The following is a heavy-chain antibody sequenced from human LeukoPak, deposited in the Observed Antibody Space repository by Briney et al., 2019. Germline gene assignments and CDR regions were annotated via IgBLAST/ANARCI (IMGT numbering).Heavy chain of an antibody. CDR1: GGSFSGYY. D-gene: IGHD3-10*01. Sequence: SETLSLTCAVYGGSFSGYYWSWIRQPPGKGLEWIGEINHSGSTNYNPSLKSRVTISVDTSKNQFSLKLSSVTAADTAVYYCARRGVTMVRGVMTNWFDPWGQGTLVTVSS. CDR3: ARRGVTMVRGVMTNWFDP. V-gene: IGHV4-34*01. J-gene: IGHJ5*02. CDR2: INHSGST.